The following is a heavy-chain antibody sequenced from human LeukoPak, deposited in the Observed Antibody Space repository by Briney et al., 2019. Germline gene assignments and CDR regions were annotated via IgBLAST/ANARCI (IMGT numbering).Heavy chain of an antibody. Sequence: SETLSLTCAVYGGSFSGYYWSWIRQPPGKGLEWIGEINHSGSTNYNPSLKSRVTISVDTSKNQFSLKLSSVTAAGTAVYYCARGYYYYYYGMDVWGQGTTVTVPS. J-gene: IGHJ6*02. CDR3: ARGYYYYYYGMDV. V-gene: IGHV4-34*01. CDR1: GGSFSGYY. CDR2: INHSGST.